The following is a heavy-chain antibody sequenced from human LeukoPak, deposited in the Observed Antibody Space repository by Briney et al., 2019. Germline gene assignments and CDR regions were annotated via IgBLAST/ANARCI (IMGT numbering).Heavy chain of an antibody. CDR1: GGSISSYY. Sequence: SETLSLTCTVSGGSISSYYWSWIRQPPGKGLEWIGYIYYSGSTNYNPSLKSRVTISVDTSKNQFSLKLSPVTAADTAVYYCARDSPSSWFDPWGQGTLVTVSS. J-gene: IGHJ5*02. CDR3: ARDSPSSWFDP. CDR2: IYYSGST. V-gene: IGHV4-59*01.